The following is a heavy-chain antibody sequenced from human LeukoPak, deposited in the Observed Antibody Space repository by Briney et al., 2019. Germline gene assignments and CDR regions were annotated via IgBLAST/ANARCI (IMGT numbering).Heavy chain of an antibody. D-gene: IGHD5-18*01. CDR2: IYYSGST. J-gene: IGHJ6*02. Sequence: SQTLSLTCTVSGGSISSGGYYWSWIRQHPGKGLEWIGYIYYSGSTYYNPSLKSRVTISVDTSKNQFSLKLSSVTAADTAVYYCARGEVDTAMVGFYYYYGMDVWGQGTTVTVPS. V-gene: IGHV4-31*03. CDR1: GGSISSGGYY. CDR3: ARGEVDTAMVGFYYYYGMDV.